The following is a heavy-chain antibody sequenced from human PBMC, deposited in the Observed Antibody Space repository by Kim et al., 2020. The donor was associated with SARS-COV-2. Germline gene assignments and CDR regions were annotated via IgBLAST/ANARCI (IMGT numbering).Heavy chain of an antibody. Sequence: SETLSLTCAVYGGSFSGYYWSWIRQPPGKGLEWIGEINHSGSTNYNPSLKSRVTISVDTSKNQFSLKLSSVTAADTAVYYCARGGLIIIPHIVVVNWFDPWGQGTLVTVSS. CDR3: ARGGLIIIPHIVVVNWFDP. V-gene: IGHV4-34*01. J-gene: IGHJ5*02. CDR2: INHSGST. D-gene: IGHD2-21*01. CDR1: GGSFSGYY.